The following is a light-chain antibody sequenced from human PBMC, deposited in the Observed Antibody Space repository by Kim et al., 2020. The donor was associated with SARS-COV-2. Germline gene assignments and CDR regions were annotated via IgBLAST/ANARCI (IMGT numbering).Light chain of an antibody. J-gene: IGKJ1*01. V-gene: IGKV1-27*01. CDR3: QKCDSAPWT. CDR2: AAS. Sequence: AFAGDRVTITCRASQDISNYLAWFQLKPGKAPKLLIYAASALQRGVPSRFSGSGSGTDFTLTVSSLQPEDVATYYCQKCDSAPWTFGQGTKVDIK. CDR1: QDISNY.